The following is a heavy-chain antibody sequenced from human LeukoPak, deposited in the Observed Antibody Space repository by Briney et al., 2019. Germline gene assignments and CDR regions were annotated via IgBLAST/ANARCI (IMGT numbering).Heavy chain of an antibody. CDR2: INHSGST. CDR3: ARSVLRFLEWFRGFDY. CDR1: GGSFSGYY. Sequence: PSETLSLTCAVYGGSFSGYYLSWVRQPPGKGLEWIGEINHSGSTNYNPSLKSRVTISVDTSKNQFSLKLSSVTAADTAVYYCARSVLRFLEWFRGFDYWGQGTLVTVSS. D-gene: IGHD3-3*01. J-gene: IGHJ4*02. V-gene: IGHV4-34*01.